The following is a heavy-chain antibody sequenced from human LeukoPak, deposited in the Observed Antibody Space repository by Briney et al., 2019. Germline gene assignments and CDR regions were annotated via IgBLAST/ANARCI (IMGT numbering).Heavy chain of an antibody. D-gene: IGHD3-22*01. CDR3: AREGGSSGFYDY. CDR1: GYTSTSYD. V-gene: IGHV1-8*01. J-gene: IGHJ4*02. CDR2: MNPNSGNT. Sequence: ASVKVSCKASGYTSTSYDINWVRQATGQGLEWMGWMNPNSGNTGYAQKFRGRVTMTRNTSISTAYMELSSLRSEDTAVYCCAREGGSSGFYDYWGQGTLVTVSS.